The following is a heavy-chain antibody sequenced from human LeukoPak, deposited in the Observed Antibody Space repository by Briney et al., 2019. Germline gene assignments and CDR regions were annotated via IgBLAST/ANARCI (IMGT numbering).Heavy chain of an antibody. V-gene: IGHV4-39*01. CDR2: IYYSGST. CDR1: GGSISSSSYY. CDR3: AGTYCSGGSCHDPFDY. J-gene: IGHJ4*02. D-gene: IGHD2-15*01. Sequence: SDTLSLTCSVSGGSISSSSYYWGWIRQPPGKGLEWVGSIYYSGSTYYNPSLKSRVTISVDTSKTQFSLKLSSVTAADTAVYYCAGTYCSGGSCHDPFDYWGQGTLVTVSS.